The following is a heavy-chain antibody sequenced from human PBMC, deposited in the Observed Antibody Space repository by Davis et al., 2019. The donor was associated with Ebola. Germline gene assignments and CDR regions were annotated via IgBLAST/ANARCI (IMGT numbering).Heavy chain of an antibody. V-gene: IGHV4-39*01. J-gene: IGHJ5*02. CDR3: ASQVRGWYSNSFDP. CDR2: MYYTGRT. D-gene: IGHD1-26*01. Sequence: MPSETLSLTCTVSGGSINTTSYYWGWIRQPPGKGLEWIVSMYYTGRTFYNPSLKSRVTISADTSKSQFSLKLSSVTAADTAIYYCASQVRGWYSNSFDPWGQGTLVTVSS. CDR1: GGSINTTSYY.